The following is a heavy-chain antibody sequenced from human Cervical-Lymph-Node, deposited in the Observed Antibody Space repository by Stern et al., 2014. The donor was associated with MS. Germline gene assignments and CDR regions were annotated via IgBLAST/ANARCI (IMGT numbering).Heavy chain of an antibody. V-gene: IGHV3-30*04. CDR2: ISYDGRDK. J-gene: IGHJ4*02. CDR1: GFVFRRYA. Sequence: QVQLVESGGGVVQPGRSLRLSCAASGFVFRRYALHWVRQAPGQGLEWVALISYDGRDKYYTDSVKGRFTVSRDNSNNTVDLEMNSLRLEDTAVYYGAKGGSGSYLDWGQGSLVTVSS. D-gene: IGHD1-26*01. CDR3: AKGGSGSYLD.